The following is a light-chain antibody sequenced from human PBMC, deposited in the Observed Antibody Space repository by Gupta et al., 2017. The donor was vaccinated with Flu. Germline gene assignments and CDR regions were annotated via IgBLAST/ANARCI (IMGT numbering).Light chain of an antibody. J-gene: IGKJ5*01. V-gene: IGKV1-39*01. Sequence: DIQLTPSPSSLSASVGDRVTITCRASQSISSYLNWYQQKPGKAPKLLIYASSSLQSGLPSMSSSSGSGAESTITISMLQPEDVATYYCQQSYSTPTLGQGTHLEIK. CDR3: QQSYSTPT. CDR1: QSISSY. CDR2: ASS.